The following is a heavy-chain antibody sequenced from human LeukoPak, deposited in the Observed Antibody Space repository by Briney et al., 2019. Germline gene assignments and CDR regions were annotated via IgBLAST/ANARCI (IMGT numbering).Heavy chain of an antibody. CDR1: GYTFTGYY. Sequence: ASVKVSCKASGYTFTGYYMHWVRQAPGQGLEWMGWINPNSGGTNYAQKFQGRVTMTRDTSISTAYMELSRLRSDDTAVYYCAREHSSGSYFDAFDIWGQGTMVTVSS. CDR2: INPNSGGT. CDR3: AREHSSGSYFDAFDI. D-gene: IGHD3-22*01. J-gene: IGHJ3*02. V-gene: IGHV1-2*02.